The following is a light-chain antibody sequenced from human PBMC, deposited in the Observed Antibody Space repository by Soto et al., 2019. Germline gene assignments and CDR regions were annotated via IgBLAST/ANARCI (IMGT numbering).Light chain of an antibody. CDR1: SSNIGNNY. V-gene: IGLV1-51*01. Sequence: QSVLTQPPSVSAAPGQKVTISCSGSSSNIGNNYVSWYQQLPGTAPKLLIYDNNKRPSGILDRFSGSKSGTSATLGITGLQTGDEADYYCGTWDSSLSADVVFGGGTKLTVL. CDR3: GTWDSSLSADVV. CDR2: DNN. J-gene: IGLJ2*01.